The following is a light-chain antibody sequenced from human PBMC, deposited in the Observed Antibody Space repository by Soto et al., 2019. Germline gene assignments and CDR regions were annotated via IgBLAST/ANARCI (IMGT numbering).Light chain of an antibody. CDR1: SSNIGAGYD. CDR3: QSYDSSLRGFYV. V-gene: IGLV1-40*01. CDR2: ANS. J-gene: IGLJ1*01. Sequence: QSVLTQPPSVSGAPGQRVTISCTGSSSNIGAGYDVHWYQQLPGGAPRLLIYANSNRPSGVPDRFSGSRSGTSASLAITGLQAEDEADYSCQSYDSSLRGFYVFGTGTKVTVL.